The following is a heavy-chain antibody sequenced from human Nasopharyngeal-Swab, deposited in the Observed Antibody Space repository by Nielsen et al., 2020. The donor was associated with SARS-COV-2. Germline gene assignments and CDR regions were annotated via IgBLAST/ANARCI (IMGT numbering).Heavy chain of an antibody. V-gene: IGHV3-53*01. J-gene: IGHJ6*02. D-gene: IGHD3-9*01. Sequence: WIRQPPGKGLEWVSVIYSGGSTYYADSVKGRFTISRDNSKNTLYLQMNSLRAEDTAVHYCARDPPHYDILTGYSPGGMDVWGQGTTVTVSS. CDR3: ARDPPHYDILTGYSPGGMDV. CDR2: IYSGGST.